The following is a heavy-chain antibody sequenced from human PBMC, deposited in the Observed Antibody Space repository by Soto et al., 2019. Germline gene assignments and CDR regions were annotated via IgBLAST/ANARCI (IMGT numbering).Heavy chain of an antibody. CDR1: GFSFSSYA. V-gene: IGHV3-23*01. CDR2: ISARGGCL. CDR3: AKGSLESSASVDN. J-gene: IGHJ4*02. Sequence: EVQLLESGGGLVQPGGSLRLSCAASGFSFSSYAMVWVRQAPGKGLEWVSVISARGGCLYFADSVKGRFTISRDNSKNVLSLEMNSLRAEDTATYFCAKGSLESSASVDNWGQGTLVVVSS. D-gene: IGHD1-26*01.